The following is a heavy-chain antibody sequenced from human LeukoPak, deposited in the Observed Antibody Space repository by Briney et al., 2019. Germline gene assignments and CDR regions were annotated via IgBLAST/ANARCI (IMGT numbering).Heavy chain of an antibody. CDR2: INPNSGGT. J-gene: IGHJ4*02. CDR3: AREVGVHSSYDSGLDY. Sequence: ASVKVSCKASGYTFTGYYMHWVRQAPGQGLEWMGWINPNSGGTNYAQKFQGRATMTRDTSISTAYMELSRLRSDDTAVYYCAREVGVHSSYDSGLDYWGQGTLVTVSS. D-gene: IGHD5-12*01. CDR1: GYTFTGYY. V-gene: IGHV1-2*02.